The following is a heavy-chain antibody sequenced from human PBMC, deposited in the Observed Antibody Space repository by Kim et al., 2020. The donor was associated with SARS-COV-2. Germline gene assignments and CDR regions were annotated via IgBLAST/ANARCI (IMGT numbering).Heavy chain of an antibody. CDR3: ARHATPTYYDILTGHNRGGGRKEGGMDV. J-gene: IGHJ6*02. V-gene: IGHV5-51*01. CDR2: IYPGDSDT. Sequence: GESLKISCKGSGYSFTSYWIGWVRQMPGKGLEWMGIIYPGDSDTRYSPSFQGQVTISADKSISTAYLQWSSLKASDTAMYYCARHATPTYYDILTGHNRGGGRKEGGMDVWGQGTTVTVSS. D-gene: IGHD3-9*01. CDR1: GYSFTSYW.